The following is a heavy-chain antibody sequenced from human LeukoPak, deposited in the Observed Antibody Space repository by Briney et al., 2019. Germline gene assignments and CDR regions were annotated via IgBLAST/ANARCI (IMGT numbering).Heavy chain of an antibody. CDR3: ARDSGKCTTTSCSDYLDL. CDR1: GGSISNHY. Sequence: SETLSLTCTVSGGSISNHYWTWIRQSPGKGLEWIGFVYYSGTTHYNPSLESRVTISVDVSKNQFSLKLDSVSTADTAVYYCARDSGKCTTTSCSDYLDLWGQGTLVTVSS. D-gene: IGHD2-2*01. V-gene: IGHV4-59*11. CDR2: VYYSGTT. J-gene: IGHJ4*02.